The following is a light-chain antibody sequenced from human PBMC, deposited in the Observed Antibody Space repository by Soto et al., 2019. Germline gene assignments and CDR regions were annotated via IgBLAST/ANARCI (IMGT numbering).Light chain of an antibody. CDR1: QGIGDT. V-gene: IGKV3-15*01. J-gene: IGKJ4*01. Sequence: EVVMRQSPATLSVSPGEGATHSCRASQGIGDTLAWYQHKPGQTPRLLIYDTSTRATGVPTRFSGSRSGAEFTLTITSLHSEDFAVNYCQPYNNWPLTFGGGTKVEIK. CDR3: QPYNNWPLT. CDR2: DTS.